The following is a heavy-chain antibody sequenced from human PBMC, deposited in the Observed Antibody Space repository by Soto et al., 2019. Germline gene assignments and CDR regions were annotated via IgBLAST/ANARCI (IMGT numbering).Heavy chain of an antibody. Sequence: EVQLLESGGGWVQPGASLRLSCAASGFTFSTHTMSWVRQAPGKGLEWVSGIGGSGASTYSADSVKGRFTISRDNSKNTLYLQMNRLRADDTAVYYCAKGKSSSGWLLDFWGQGTLVTVSS. D-gene: IGHD6-19*01. CDR1: GFTFSTHT. V-gene: IGHV3-23*01. CDR2: IGGSGAST. J-gene: IGHJ4*02. CDR3: AKGKSSSGWLLDF.